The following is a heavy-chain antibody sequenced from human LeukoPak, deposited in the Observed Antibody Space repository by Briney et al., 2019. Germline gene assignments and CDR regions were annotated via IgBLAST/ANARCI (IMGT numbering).Heavy chain of an antibody. J-gene: IGHJ6*02. V-gene: IGHV3-13*04. CDR3: ARDGQNQYGMDV. Sequence: GGSLRLSCAASGFTLSNYGIHWVRQVTGKGLEWVSTISSRGDTYYSGSVKGRFTISRDNAKNSLYLQMNSLRAGDTAVYYCARDGQNQYGMDVWGQGTTVTVSS. CDR2: ISSRGDT. D-gene: IGHD1-14*01. CDR1: GFTLSNYG.